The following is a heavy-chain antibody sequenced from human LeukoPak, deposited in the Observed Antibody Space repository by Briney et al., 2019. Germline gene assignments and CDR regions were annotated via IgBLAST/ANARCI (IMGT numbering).Heavy chain of an antibody. D-gene: IGHD2-2*01. J-gene: IGHJ6*02. Sequence: GGSLRLSCAASESTFSSYGMSWVRQAPGKGLEWVSAISSRSAHIYYADSVKGRFTISRDNAKNSLYLQMKNLRADDTAVYYCARDRSTCRYYHGRDVWGRGTTVSVSS. CDR3: ARDRSTCRYYHGRDV. V-gene: IGHV3-21*01. CDR2: ISSRSAHI. CDR1: ESTFSSYG.